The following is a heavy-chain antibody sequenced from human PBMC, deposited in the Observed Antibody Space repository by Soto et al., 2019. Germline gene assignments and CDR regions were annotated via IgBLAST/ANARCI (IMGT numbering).Heavy chain of an antibody. CDR3: ARESHDILTGPPWVWYFDL. V-gene: IGHV4-34*01. CDR1: GGSFSGYY. J-gene: IGHJ2*01. CDR2: INDRGSI. D-gene: IGHD3-9*01. Sequence: QVQLQQWGAGPLRPLETLSLTCGVSGGSFSGYYWAWIRQSPGKGLEWIGEINDRGSINYNPSLRSPVSSSVETSKNHYSLNLRSVTAADTAVYYCARESHDILTGPPWVWYFDLWGRGTLVTVSS.